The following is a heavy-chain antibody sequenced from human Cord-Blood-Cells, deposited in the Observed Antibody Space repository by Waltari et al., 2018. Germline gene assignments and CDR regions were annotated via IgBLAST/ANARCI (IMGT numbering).Heavy chain of an antibody. D-gene: IGHD6-13*01. J-gene: IGHJ3*02. V-gene: IGHV1-8*03. CDR1: GYTFTSYD. Sequence: QVQLVQSGAEVKKPGASVKVSCKASGYTFTSYDINWVRQATGQGLEWMGWMNPNSGNTGYAKKFQGRVTITRNTSIRTAYMELSSLRSEDTAVYYCARPGSSWYAFDIWGQGTMVTVSS. CDR2: MNPNSGNT. CDR3: ARPGSSWYAFDI.